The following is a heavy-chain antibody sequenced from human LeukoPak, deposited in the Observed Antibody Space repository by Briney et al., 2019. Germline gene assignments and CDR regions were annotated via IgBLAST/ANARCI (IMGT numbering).Heavy chain of an antibody. CDR3: ARETSYYDILTGYYFDY. CDR1: GFTFSSYW. V-gene: IGHV3-7*01. D-gene: IGHD3-9*01. Sequence: GGSLRLSCAASGFTFSSYWMSWVRQAPGKGLEWVANIKQDGSGKYYVDSVKGRFTISRDNAKNSLYLQMNSLRAEDTAVYYCARETSYYDILTGYYFDYWGQGTLVTVSS. CDR2: IKQDGSGK. J-gene: IGHJ4*02.